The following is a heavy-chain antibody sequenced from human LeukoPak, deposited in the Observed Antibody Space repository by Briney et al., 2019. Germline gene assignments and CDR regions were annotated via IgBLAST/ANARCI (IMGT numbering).Heavy chain of an antibody. Sequence: SQTLSLTCAVSGGSISSGGYSWSWIRQPPGKGLEWIGYIYHSGSTYYNPSLKSRVTISVDRSKNQFSLKLSSVTAADTAVYYCARVRYYPDYWGQGTLVTVSS. V-gene: IGHV4-30-2*01. D-gene: IGHD3-10*01. J-gene: IGHJ4*02. CDR1: GGSISSGGYS. CDR2: IYHSGST. CDR3: ARVRYYPDY.